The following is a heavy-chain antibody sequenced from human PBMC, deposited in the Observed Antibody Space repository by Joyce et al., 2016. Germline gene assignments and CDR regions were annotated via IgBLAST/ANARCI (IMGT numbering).Heavy chain of an antibody. D-gene: IGHD5-12*01. CDR3: AREASGYDFGRD. Sequence: EVQLVESGGGLVQPGGSLRLSCAASGFTLRNYWMAWIRQAPGKGLQWVAKIKYDGSEKFYGESVKGRFTISRENAKNSVYLQMDSLRAEDTAVYYCAREASGYDFGRDWGQGTLVTVSP. CDR1: GFTLRNYW. V-gene: IGHV3-7*03. J-gene: IGHJ1*01. CDR2: IKYDGSEK.